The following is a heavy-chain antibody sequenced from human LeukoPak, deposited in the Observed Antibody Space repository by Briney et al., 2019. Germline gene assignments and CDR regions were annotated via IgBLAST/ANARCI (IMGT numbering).Heavy chain of an antibody. CDR3: ASGRISGGFDY. V-gene: IGHV1-46*01. J-gene: IGHJ4*02. CDR2: INPSGGST. CDR1: GYTFTNYA. D-gene: IGHD2-8*02. Sequence: ASVKVSCKASGYTFTNYAMHWVRQAPGQRLEWMGIINPSGGSTSYAQKFQGRVTMTRDMSTSTVYMELSSLRSEDTAVYYCASGRISGGFDYWGQGTLVTVSS.